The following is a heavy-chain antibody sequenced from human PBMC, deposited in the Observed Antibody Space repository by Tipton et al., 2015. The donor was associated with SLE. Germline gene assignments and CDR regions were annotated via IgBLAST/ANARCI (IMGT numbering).Heavy chain of an antibody. CDR2: ILPITGTA. D-gene: IGHD1-26*01. Sequence: QSGAEVKKPGSSVKVSCKASGDTFRNYAISWVRQAPGQGLEWMGGILPITGTANYAQKFQGRVTITTDESTSTSYMQLSSLRSEDTAVYYCARDRVVGATTNFDYWGQGTLVTVSS. CDR3: ARDRVVGATTNFDY. V-gene: IGHV1-69*05. J-gene: IGHJ4*02. CDR1: GDTFRNYA.